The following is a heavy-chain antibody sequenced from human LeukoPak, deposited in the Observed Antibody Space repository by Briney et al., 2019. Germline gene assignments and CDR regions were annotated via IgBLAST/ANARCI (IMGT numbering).Heavy chain of an antibody. V-gene: IGHV1-18*01. D-gene: IGHD3-22*01. J-gene: IGHJ4*02. Sequence: GASVNVSCKTSGYTFTDYGINWVRQAPGQGLEGMGWISAYNGNTNYVQKLQGRVTITTDTFTSTAYMELRSLRSDDTAVYYCARDYYDSSGLYYFDYWGQGTLVTVSS. CDR1: GYTFTDYG. CDR2: ISAYNGNT. CDR3: ARDYYDSSGLYYFDY.